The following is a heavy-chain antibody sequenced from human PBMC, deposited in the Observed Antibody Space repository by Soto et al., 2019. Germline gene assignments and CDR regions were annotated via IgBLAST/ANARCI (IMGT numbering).Heavy chain of an antibody. J-gene: IGHJ6*02. V-gene: IGHV4-34*01. Sequence: SETLSLTCAVYGGSFSGYYWSWIRQPPGKGLEWIGEINHSGSTNYNPSLKSRVTISLDTSKNQFSLKLSSVTAADTAVYYCARGHSSSWQHYYYYGMDVWGQGTTVTVSS. CDR2: INHSGST. CDR3: ARGHSSSWQHYYYYGMDV. D-gene: IGHD6-13*01. CDR1: GGSFSGYY.